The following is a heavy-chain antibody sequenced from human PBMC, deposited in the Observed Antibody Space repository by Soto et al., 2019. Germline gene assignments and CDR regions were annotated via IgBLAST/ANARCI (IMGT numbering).Heavy chain of an antibody. CDR2: ISAYNGNT. CDR3: ARDLAVGLVDY. V-gene: IGHV1-18*01. CDR1: GYTVTSYG. Sequence: QVQLVQSGAEVKKPGASVTVSCKASGYTVTSYGISWVRQAPGQGLEWMRWISAYNGNTKYAQKLQGRVTMTTDTSTRTAYMEVRSLRSDDTAVYYCARDLAVGLVDYWGQGTLVTVSS. D-gene: IGHD6-19*01. J-gene: IGHJ4*02.